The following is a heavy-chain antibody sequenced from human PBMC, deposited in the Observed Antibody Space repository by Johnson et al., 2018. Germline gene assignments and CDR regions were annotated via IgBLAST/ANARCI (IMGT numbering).Heavy chain of an antibody. CDR1: GFTVSSNY. J-gene: IGHJ6*03. CDR2: IYSGGST. CDR3: ARDRVTNARGHNSYYYSYMDV. D-gene: IGHD2-21*02. Sequence: EVQLLESGGGLVQPGGSLRLSCAASGFTVSSNYMSWVRQAPGKGLEWVSVIYSGGSTYYADSVKGRFTISRDNSKNTLCLQMNSLRAEDTAVYYCARDRVTNARGHNSYYYSYMDVWGKGTTVTVSS. V-gene: IGHV3-66*02.